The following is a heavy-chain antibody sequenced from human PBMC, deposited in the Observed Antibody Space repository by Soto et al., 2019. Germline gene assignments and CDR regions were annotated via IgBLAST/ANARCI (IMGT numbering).Heavy chain of an antibody. Sequence: SETLSLTCTVSGGSISSSSYYWGWIRQPPGKGLEWIGSIYYSGSTYYNPSLKSRVTISVDTSKNQFSLKLSSVTAADTAVYYCARHHFAVAGLDYWGQGTLVTVSS. CDR2: IYYSGST. D-gene: IGHD6-19*01. CDR3: ARHHFAVAGLDY. CDR1: GGSISSSSYY. J-gene: IGHJ4*02. V-gene: IGHV4-39*01.